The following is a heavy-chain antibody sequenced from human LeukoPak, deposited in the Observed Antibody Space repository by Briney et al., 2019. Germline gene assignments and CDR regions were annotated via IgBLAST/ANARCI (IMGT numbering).Heavy chain of an antibody. CDR1: GYTFTELS. CDR2: FDPEDGET. Sequence: ASVKVSCKVSGYTFTELSMHWVRQAPGKGLEWMGGFDPEDGETIYAQKFQGRVTMTEDTSTDTVYMELSSLRSEDTAVYYCAADLGPIHLGYCSSTSCPPRWGQGTLVTVSS. V-gene: IGHV1-24*01. CDR3: AADLGPIHLGYCSSTSCPPR. J-gene: IGHJ4*02. D-gene: IGHD2-2*01.